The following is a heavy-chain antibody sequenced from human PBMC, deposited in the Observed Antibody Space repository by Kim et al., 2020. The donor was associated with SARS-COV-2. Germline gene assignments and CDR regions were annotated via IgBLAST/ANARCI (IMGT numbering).Heavy chain of an antibody. V-gene: IGHV3-48*03. CDR2: GNNI. J-gene: IGHJ4*02. Sequence: GNNIYYADSVKGRFNVSRDNAKNSLFLQMNSLSAEDTAVYYCASLIGVRPYWGQGTPVTVSS. D-gene: IGHD3-10*02. CDR3: ASLIGVRPY.